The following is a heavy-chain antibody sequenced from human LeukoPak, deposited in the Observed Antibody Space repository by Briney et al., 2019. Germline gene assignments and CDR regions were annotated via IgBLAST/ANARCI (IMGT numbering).Heavy chain of an antibody. J-gene: IGHJ3*02. CDR1: GGSFSGYY. CDR2: INHSEST. D-gene: IGHD3-22*01. V-gene: IGHV4-34*01. Sequence: SETLSLTCAVYGGSFSGYYWSWIRQPPGKGLEWIGEINHSESTNYNPSLKSRVTISVDTSKNQFSLKLSSVTAADTAVYYCARSQWYYYDSSGPGAFDIWGQGTMVTVSS. CDR3: ARSQWYYYDSSGPGAFDI.